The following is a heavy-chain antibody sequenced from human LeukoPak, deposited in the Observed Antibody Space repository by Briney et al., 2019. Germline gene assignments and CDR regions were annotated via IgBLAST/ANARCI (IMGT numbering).Heavy chain of an antibody. J-gene: IGHJ4*02. D-gene: IGHD3-22*01. V-gene: IGHV4-39*07. Sequence: PSETLSLTCTVSGGSISSSSYYWGWIRQPPGKGLEWIGSLYYSGSTYYNPSLKSRVTISVDTSKNQFSLELSSVTAADTAVYYCAGAYGYSSYYFDYWGQGTLVTVSS. CDR3: AGAYGYSSYYFDY. CDR1: GGSISSSSYY. CDR2: LYYSGST.